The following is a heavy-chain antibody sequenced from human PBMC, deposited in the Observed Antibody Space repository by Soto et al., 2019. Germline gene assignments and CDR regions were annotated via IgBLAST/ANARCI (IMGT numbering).Heavy chain of an antibody. CDR2: SIPIYGTA. V-gene: IGHV1-69*13. CDR1: GGTFNNYP. D-gene: IGHD5-12*01. CDR3: ARGRGYSGDDHYYYFDMDV. J-gene: IGHJ6*02. Sequence: SVKVSCKASGGTFNNYPITWVRQAPGEGLEWMGGSIPIYGTANYAQKFKGRVTITVDESTSTAYMELSSLRSEDTAVYYCARGRGYSGDDHYYYFDMDVWGRGTTVTVSS.